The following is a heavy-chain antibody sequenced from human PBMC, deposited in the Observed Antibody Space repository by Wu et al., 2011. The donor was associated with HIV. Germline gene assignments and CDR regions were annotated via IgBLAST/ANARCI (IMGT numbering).Heavy chain of an antibody. J-gene: IGHJ2*01. CDR3: ARDKRGXSGWYEYFDL. V-gene: IGHV1-2*02. CDR1: GYTFTDYY. Sequence: QVQLVQSGAEVKKPGASVKVSCKSSGYTFTDYYIHWVRQAPGQGLEWMGWINPNNGGTNYARKFQGRVTMTRDTSISTAYMELSRLRSDDTAVYYXARDKRGXSGWYEYFDLVGRGTLVTVSS. D-gene: IGHD6-19*01. CDR2: INPNNGGT.